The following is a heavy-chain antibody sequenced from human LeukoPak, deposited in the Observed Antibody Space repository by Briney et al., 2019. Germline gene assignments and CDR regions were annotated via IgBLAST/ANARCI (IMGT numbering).Heavy chain of an antibody. CDR3: ARGYPPVLLWFGELSGTDAFDI. Sequence: ASVKVSCKASGYTFTSYDINWVRQATGQGLEWMAWMNPNSGNTGYAQKFQGRVTMTRNTSISTAYMELSSLRSEDTAVYYCARGYPPVLLWFGELSGTDAFDIWGQGTMVTVSS. CDR2: MNPNSGNT. V-gene: IGHV1-8*01. D-gene: IGHD3-10*01. J-gene: IGHJ3*02. CDR1: GYTFTSYD.